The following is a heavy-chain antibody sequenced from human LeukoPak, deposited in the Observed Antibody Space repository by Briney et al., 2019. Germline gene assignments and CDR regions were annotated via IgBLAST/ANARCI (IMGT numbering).Heavy chain of an antibody. V-gene: IGHV1-2*02. CDR1: GYTFTSYD. J-gene: IGHJ4*02. D-gene: IGHD3-10*01. CDR2: INPNSGGT. CDR3: ARGLGFEFGDSLYFDY. Sequence: ASVKVSCKASGYTFTSYDINWVRQATGQGLEWMGWINPNSGGTNYAQKFQGRVTMTRDTSISTAYMELSRLRSDDTAVYYCARGLGFEFGDSLYFDYWGQGTLVTVSS.